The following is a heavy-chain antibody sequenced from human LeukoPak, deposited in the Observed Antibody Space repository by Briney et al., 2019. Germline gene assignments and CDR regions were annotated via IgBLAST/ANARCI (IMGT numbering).Heavy chain of an antibody. CDR2: IFYSGTT. CDR1: GGSINSFY. V-gene: IGHV4-59*08. CDR3: ARHRVVVALEWYFDL. D-gene: IGHD2-15*01. Sequence: SETLSLTCSVSGGSINSFYWSWIRQPPGKGLEWIGYIFYSGTTNYNPSLESRVTISLDTSKNQFSLKLSSVTAADTAVYCCARHRVVVALEWYFDLWGRGTLVTVSS. J-gene: IGHJ2*01.